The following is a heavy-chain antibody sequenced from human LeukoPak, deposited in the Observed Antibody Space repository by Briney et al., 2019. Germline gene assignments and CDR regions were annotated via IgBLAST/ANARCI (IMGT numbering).Heavy chain of an antibody. D-gene: IGHD6-13*01. J-gene: IGHJ5*02. CDR1: GGSFSGYY. Sequence: SETLSLTCAVYGGSFSGYYWSWIRQPPGKGLEWIGEINHSGSTNYNPSLKSRVTISVDTSKNQFSLKLSSVTAADTAVYYCARALGSSWFNWFDPWGQGTLVTVSS. CDR3: ARALGSSWFNWFDP. CDR2: INHSGST. V-gene: IGHV4-34*01.